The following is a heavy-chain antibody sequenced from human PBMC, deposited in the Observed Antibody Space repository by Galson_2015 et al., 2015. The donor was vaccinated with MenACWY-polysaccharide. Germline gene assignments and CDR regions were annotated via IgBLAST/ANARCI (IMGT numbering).Heavy chain of an antibody. Sequence: SLRLSCAASGFTFSSYAMSWVRQAPGKGLEWVSAISGSGGSTYYADSVKGRFTISRDNSKNTLYLQMNSLRAEDTAVYYCAKGYSSGWTTWDSFDSWGQGTLVTVSS. CDR3: AKGYSSGWTTWDSFDS. J-gene: IGHJ4*02. V-gene: IGHV3-23*01. D-gene: IGHD6-19*01. CDR1: GFTFSSYA. CDR2: ISGSGGST.